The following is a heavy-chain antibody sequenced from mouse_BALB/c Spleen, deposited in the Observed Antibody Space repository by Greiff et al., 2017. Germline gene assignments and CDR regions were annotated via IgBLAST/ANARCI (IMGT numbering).Heavy chain of an antibody. CDR3: ARQELRYFDV. CDR2: ISSGSSTI. J-gene: IGHJ1*01. V-gene: IGHV5-17*02. Sequence: EVQGVESGGGLVQPGGSRKLSCAASGFTFSSFGMHWVRQAPEKGLEWVAYISSGSSTIYYADTVKGRFTISRDNPKNTLFLQMTSLRSEDTAMYYCARQELRYFDVWGAGTTVTVSS. CDR1: GFTFSSFG.